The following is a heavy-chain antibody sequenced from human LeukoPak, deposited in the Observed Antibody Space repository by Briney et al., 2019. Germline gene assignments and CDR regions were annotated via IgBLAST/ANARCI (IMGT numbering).Heavy chain of an antibody. D-gene: IGHD3-3*01. V-gene: IGHV4-59*08. CDR3: ARRRGITIFGVVSYYFDY. CDR1: GGSISSYY. Sequence: SETLSLTCTVSGGSISSYYWSWIRQPPGKGLEWIGYIYYSGSTNYNPSLKSRVTISVDTSKNQFSLKLSSVTAADTAVYYGARRRGITIFGVVSYYFDYWGQGTLVTVSS. J-gene: IGHJ4*02. CDR2: IYYSGST.